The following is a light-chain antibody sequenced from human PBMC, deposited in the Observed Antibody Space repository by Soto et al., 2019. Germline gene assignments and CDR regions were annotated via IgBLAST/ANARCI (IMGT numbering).Light chain of an antibody. Sequence: DIQVTQSPPTLSASVGDRVTITCRASKTINNYLNWSQQKPGRAPKLLIYQASXSEAGVPYPFRGSGSGTDFIFTISRLQPEDIATYYCPKDEHISHFGPRTRLE. CDR2: QAS. CDR3: PKDEHISH. V-gene: IGKV1-33*01. CDR1: KTINNY. J-gene: IGKJ5*01.